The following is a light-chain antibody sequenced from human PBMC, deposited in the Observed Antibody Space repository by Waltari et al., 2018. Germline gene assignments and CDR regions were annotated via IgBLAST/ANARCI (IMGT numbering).Light chain of an antibody. CDR2: DVS. CDR3: SSFSRGLTPVL. J-gene: IGLJ2*01. Sequence: QSALSQPASVSGSPGQSITISCTASSDDVGAYNYVSWYQQHPGTAPRLVIYDVSHLASGVSFRFSGSKLGNTAYLTISGLQVEDEAEYFCSSFSRGLTPVLFGGGTRLTVL. V-gene: IGLV2-14*03. CDR1: SDDVGAYNY.